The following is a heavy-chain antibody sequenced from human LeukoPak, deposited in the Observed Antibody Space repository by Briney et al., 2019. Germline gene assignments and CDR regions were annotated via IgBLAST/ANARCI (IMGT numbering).Heavy chain of an antibody. J-gene: IGHJ4*02. Sequence: GASVKLSCKASGYTFTNFYMHWVRQAPGQGLEWMGLIHPSDGDTKYAQEFQDRVTMTRDTSTSTVYMELSSLRFEDTAVYYCATYTQSGAQGISDYWGQGTLATVSS. D-gene: IGHD3-10*01. CDR3: ATYTQSGAQGISDY. CDR1: GYTFTNFY. V-gene: IGHV1-46*01. CDR2: IHPSDGDT.